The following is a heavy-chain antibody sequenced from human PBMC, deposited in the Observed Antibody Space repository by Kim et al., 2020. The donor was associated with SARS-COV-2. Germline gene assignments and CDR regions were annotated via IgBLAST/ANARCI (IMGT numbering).Heavy chain of an antibody. CDR3: ARADAPGLFLDY. Sequence: SETLSLTCTVSGGSISSYYWSWIRQPPGKGLEWIGYIYYSGSTNYNPSLKSRVTISVDTSKNQFSLKLSSVTAADTAVYYCARADAPGLFLDYWGQGTLVTVSS. CDR1: GGSISSYY. V-gene: IGHV4-59*01. CDR2: IYYSGST. J-gene: IGHJ4*02.